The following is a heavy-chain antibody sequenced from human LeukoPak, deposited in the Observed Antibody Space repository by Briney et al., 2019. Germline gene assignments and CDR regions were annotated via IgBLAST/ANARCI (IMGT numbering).Heavy chain of an antibody. V-gene: IGHV3-74*01. CDR1: GFTFSSYW. CDR2: INSDGSST. CDR3: ARGVAAAVYYFDY. D-gene: IGHD6-13*01. Sequence: PGGSLRLSCAASGFTFSSYWMHWVRQAPGKGLVWVSRINSDGSSTSYADSVKGRFTIPRDNARNTLYLQMNSLRAEDTAVYYCARGVAAAVYYFDYWGQGTLVTVSS. J-gene: IGHJ4*02.